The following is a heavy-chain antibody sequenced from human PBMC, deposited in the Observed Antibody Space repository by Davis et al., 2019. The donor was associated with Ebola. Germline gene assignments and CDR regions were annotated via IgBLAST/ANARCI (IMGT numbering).Heavy chain of an antibody. V-gene: IGHV5-10-1*01. J-gene: IGHJ6*03. Sequence: GESLKISCKGSGYSFTSYWISWVRQMPGKGLEWMGRIDPSDSYTNYSPSFQGHVTISADKSISTAYLQWSSLKASDTAMYYCARSTDYYYYMDVWGKGTTVTVSS. CDR2: IDPSDSYT. CDR1: GYSFTSYW. CDR3: ARSTDYYYYMDV. D-gene: IGHD1-14*01.